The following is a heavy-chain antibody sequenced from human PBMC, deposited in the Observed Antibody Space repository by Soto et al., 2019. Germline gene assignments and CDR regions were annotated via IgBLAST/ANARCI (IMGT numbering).Heavy chain of an antibody. CDR2: IYYSGST. Sequence: QVQLQESGPGLVKPSETLSLTCTVSGGSISSYYWSWIRQPPGKGLEWIGYIYYSGSTNYNPSLKRRVPLSEDTSKNQFSLHLSSVTAADTAVYYCASGRDGYTDYWGQGTLVTVSS. CDR1: GGSISSYY. V-gene: IGHV4-59*08. CDR3: ASGRDGYTDY. J-gene: IGHJ4*02. D-gene: IGHD5-12*01.